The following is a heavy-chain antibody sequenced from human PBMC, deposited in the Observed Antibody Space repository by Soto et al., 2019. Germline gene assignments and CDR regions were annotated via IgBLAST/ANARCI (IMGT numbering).Heavy chain of an antibody. D-gene: IGHD3-16*02. J-gene: IGHJ6*02. Sequence: GSLRLSSAASGFTFDDYAMHWVRQAPGKGLEWVSLISWDGGSTYYADSVKGRFTISRDNSKNSLYLQMNSLRAEDTALYYCAKDISGGVIVPYYYGMDVWGQGTTVTVSS. V-gene: IGHV3-43D*04. CDR3: AKDISGGVIVPYYYGMDV. CDR2: ISWDGGST. CDR1: GFTFDDYA.